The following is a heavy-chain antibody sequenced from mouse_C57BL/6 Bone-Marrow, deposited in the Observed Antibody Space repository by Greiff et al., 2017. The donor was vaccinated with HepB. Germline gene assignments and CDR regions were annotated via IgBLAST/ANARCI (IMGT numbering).Heavy chain of an antibody. CDR1: GFTFSDAW. Sequence: EVKLVESGGGLVQPGGSMKLSCAASGFTFSDAWMDWVRQSPEKGLEWVAEIRNKANNNSTYYAESVKGRFNISKDDSKSVVYLQMNSLRAEDTGFYYCTRAQTGTWFAYWGQGTLVTVSA. CDR2: IRNKANNNST. D-gene: IGHD4-1*01. J-gene: IGHJ3*01. V-gene: IGHV6-6*01. CDR3: TRAQTGTWFAY.